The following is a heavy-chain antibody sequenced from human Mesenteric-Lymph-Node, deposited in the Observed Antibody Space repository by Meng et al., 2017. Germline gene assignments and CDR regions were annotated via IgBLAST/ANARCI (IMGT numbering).Heavy chain of an antibody. V-gene: IGHV3-33*01. J-gene: IGHJ4*02. CDR3: ARYYYDSSGYYYVDY. Sequence: GGSLKLSCAASGFTFSSYGMHWVRQAPGKGLEWVAVIWYDGSNKYYADSVKGRFTISRDNSKNTLYLQMNSLRAEDTAVYYCARYYYDSSGYYYVDYWGQGTLVTVSS. D-gene: IGHD3-22*01. CDR1: GFTFSSYG. CDR2: IWYDGSNK.